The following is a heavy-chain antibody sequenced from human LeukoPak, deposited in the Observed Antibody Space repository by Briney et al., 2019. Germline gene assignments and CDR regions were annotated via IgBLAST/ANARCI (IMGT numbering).Heavy chain of an antibody. Sequence: GGSLRLSCAASGFTFSSYGMHWVRQAPGKGLEWVAVIWYDGSNKYYADSVKGRSTISRDNSKNTLYLQMNSLRAEDTAVYYCARDGRIQLGGGYFDYWGQGTLVTVSS. V-gene: IGHV3-33*01. J-gene: IGHJ4*02. CDR1: GFTFSSYG. CDR3: ARDGRIQLGGGYFDY. CDR2: IWYDGSNK. D-gene: IGHD5-18*01.